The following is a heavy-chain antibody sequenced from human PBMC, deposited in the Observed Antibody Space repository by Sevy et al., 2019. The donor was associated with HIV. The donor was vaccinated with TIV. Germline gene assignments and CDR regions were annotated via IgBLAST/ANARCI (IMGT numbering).Heavy chain of an antibody. D-gene: IGHD3-3*01. CDR1: GFTFSNAW. Sequence: GGSLRLSCAASGFTFSNAWMSWXXQAPGKGLEWVGRIKSKTDGGTTDYAAPVKGRFTISRDDSKNTLYLQMNSLKTEDTAVYYCTTTIFGVGYYYYGMDVWGQGTTVTVSS. CDR3: TTTIFGVGYYYYGMDV. CDR2: IKSKTDGGTT. J-gene: IGHJ6*02. V-gene: IGHV3-15*01.